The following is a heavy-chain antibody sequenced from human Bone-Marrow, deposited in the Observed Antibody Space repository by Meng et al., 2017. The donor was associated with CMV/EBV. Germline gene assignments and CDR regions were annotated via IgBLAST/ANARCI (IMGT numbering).Heavy chain of an antibody. D-gene: IGHD2-8*01. CDR3: ARDLGYCTNGVCSMDY. Sequence: GESLKISCAASGFTFSSYSMNWVRQAPGKGLEWVSSISSSSSYIYYADSVKGRFTISRDNAKNSLYLQMNSLRAEDTAVYYCARDLGYCTNGVCSMDYWGQGTLVTV. J-gene: IGHJ4*02. CDR2: ISSSSSYI. CDR1: GFTFSSYS. V-gene: IGHV3-21*01.